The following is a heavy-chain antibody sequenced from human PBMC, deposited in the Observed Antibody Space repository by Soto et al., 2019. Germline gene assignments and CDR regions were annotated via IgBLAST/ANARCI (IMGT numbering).Heavy chain of an antibody. D-gene: IGHD3-22*01. J-gene: IGHJ4*02. CDR1: GFIFNNYA. V-gene: IGHV1-18*04. CDR3: ATAGNYDSSGRDF. CDR2: ISANSGNT. Sequence: ASVKVSCKAFGFIFNNYAISWVRQAPGQGLEWMGWISANSGNTNYAQKLQGRVTMTTDTSTSTAYMELRSLRSDDTAVYYCATAGNYDSSGRDFWGQGTLVAVSS.